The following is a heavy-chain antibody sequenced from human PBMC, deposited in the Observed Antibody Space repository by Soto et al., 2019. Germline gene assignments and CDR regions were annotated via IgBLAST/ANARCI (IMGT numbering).Heavy chain of an antibody. CDR2: ISAHNGNT. J-gene: IGHJ4*02. Sequence: QVHLVQSGAEVKKPGASVKVSCKGSGYAFTTYGITWVRQAPGQGLEWMGWISAHNGNTNYAQKLQGRVTLTRDTSTSTAYMELRSLRSEDTAVYYCARGRDGDYWGQGAVVTVSS. V-gene: IGHV1-18*01. CDR1: GYAFTTYG. D-gene: IGHD6-6*01. CDR3: ARGRDGDY.